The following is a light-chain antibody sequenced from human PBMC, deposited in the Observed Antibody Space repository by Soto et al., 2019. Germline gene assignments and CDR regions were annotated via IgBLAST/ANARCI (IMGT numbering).Light chain of an antibody. J-gene: IGKJ1*01. CDR1: QSVSSSY. Sequence: EIVLTQSPGTLSLSPGERATLSCRASQSVSSSYLAWYQQKPGQAPRLLIYGASSRATGIPDRFSGSGAGTDFTLNISRLEPEDFAVYYCHQYDSSPVTFGQGTKVEIK. CDR2: GAS. V-gene: IGKV3-20*01. CDR3: HQYDSSPVT.